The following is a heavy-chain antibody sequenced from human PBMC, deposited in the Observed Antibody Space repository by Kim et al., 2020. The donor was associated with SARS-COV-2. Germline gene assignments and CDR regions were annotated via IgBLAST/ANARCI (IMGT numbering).Heavy chain of an antibody. D-gene: IGHD3-16*02. CDR3: TTDYRSFTGMDV. V-gene: IGHV3-15*01. J-gene: IGHJ6*02. Sequence: GGSLRLSCEGSGFIFSNAWMTWVRQAPGKGLEWVGRSKSETGGGTIDYAAPVKGRFTISRDDSKNTLYLQMNSLKSDDTAVYYCTTDYRSFTGMDVWGQGTTVTVSS. CDR1: GFIFSNAW. CDR2: SKSETGGGTI.